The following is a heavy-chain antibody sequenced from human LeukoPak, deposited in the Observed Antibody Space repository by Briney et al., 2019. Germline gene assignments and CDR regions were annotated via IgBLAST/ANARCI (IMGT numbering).Heavy chain of an antibody. V-gene: IGHV3-21*01. CDR1: GFTFGNSA. J-gene: IGHJ5*02. Sequence: RGSLRLSCAASGFTFGNSAMSWVRQAPGRGLEWVSSISSSSSYIYYADSVKGRFTISRDNAKSSLYLQMNSLRAEDTAVYYCARDEAMGPWGQGTLVTVSS. CDR3: ARDEAMGP. CDR2: ISSSSSYI. D-gene: IGHD5-18*01.